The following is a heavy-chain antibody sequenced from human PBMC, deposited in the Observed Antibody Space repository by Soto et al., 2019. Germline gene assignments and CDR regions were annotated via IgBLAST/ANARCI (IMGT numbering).Heavy chain of an antibody. CDR2: ISGGGTTV. Sequence: PGGSLRLSCAASRFAFSDFYMSWTRQAPGKGLEWISYISGGGTTVFYADSVKGRFTISRDNAQKSLYLQMDSLTSEDTAIYYCARDREPSVYHGMAVWGQGTTVTVSS. V-gene: IGHV3-11*01. CDR3: ARDREPSVYHGMAV. J-gene: IGHJ6*02. CDR1: RFAFSDFY.